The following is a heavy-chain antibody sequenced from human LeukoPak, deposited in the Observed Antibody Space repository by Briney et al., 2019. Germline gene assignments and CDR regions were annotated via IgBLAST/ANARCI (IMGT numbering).Heavy chain of an antibody. CDR2: IYSGGST. CDR1: GFIVSSNY. CDR3: ASNFESSGYYSY. D-gene: IGHD3-22*01. J-gene: IGHJ4*02. V-gene: IGHV3-53*01. Sequence: PGGSLRLSCAASGFIVSSNYMSWVRQAPGKGLEWVSIIYSGGSTYQADSVKGRFTVSRDNSKNTVYPQMSSLRAEDTAVYYCASNFESSGYYSYWGQGILVTVS.